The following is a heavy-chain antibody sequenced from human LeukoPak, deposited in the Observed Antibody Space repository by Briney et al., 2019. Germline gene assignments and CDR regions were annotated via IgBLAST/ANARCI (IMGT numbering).Heavy chain of an antibody. V-gene: IGHV3-30*04. CDR2: ISYDGSNK. CDR3: ARVPDTAMVFDY. J-gene: IGHJ4*02. CDR1: GFTFSSYA. Sequence: GGSLRLSCAASGFTFSSYAMHWVRQAPGKGLEWVAVISYDGSNKYYADSVKGRFTTSRDNSKNTLYLQMNSLRAEDTAVYYCARVPDTAMVFDYWGQGTLVTVSS. D-gene: IGHD5-18*01.